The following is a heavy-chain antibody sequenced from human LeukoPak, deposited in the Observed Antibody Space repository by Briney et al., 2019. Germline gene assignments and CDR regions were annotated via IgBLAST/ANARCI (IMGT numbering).Heavy chain of an antibody. D-gene: IGHD2-2*01. Sequence: SETLALICTVSGRSISSYYSSWTRHPPGKAREWIGYIYYSGSTNYNPSLKSRVTISVDTSKNQFSLKLSSVTAADTAVYYCASNIVVVPAAGYAFDIWGQGTMVTVSS. CDR2: IYYSGST. CDR3: ASNIVVVPAAGYAFDI. J-gene: IGHJ3*02. CDR1: GRSISSYY. V-gene: IGHV4-59*01.